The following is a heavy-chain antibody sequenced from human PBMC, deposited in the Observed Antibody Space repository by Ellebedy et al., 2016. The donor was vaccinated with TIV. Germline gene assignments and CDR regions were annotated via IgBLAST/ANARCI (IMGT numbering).Heavy chain of an antibody. CDR2: IKQDGSEK. D-gene: IGHD5-12*01. CDR3: AKESSGYDLGIGMFDY. V-gene: IGHV3-7*04. Sequence: GGSLRLSCAASGFTLSSYWMTWVRQAPGKGLEWVANIKQDGSEKYYADSVKGRFTISRDNSKNTLYLQMNSLRAEDTAVYYCAKESSGYDLGIGMFDYWGQGTLVTVSS. J-gene: IGHJ4*02. CDR1: GFTLSSYW.